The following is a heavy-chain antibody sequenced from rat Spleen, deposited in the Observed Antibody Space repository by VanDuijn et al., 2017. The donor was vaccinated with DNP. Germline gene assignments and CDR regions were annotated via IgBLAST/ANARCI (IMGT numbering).Heavy chain of an antibody. CDR1: GFAFSNSD. CDR3: VRQGQLGFAY. V-gene: IGHV5-22*01. CDR2: IRYDGGST. D-gene: IGHD1-10*01. Sequence: EVQLVESGGGLVQPGRSMKLSCAASGFAFSNSDMAWVRQAPTKGLEWVASIRYDGGSTYYGDSVKGRFTISRDNAKSTLYLQMDSLRSEETASYYCVRQGQLGFAYWGQGTLVTVSS. J-gene: IGHJ3*01.